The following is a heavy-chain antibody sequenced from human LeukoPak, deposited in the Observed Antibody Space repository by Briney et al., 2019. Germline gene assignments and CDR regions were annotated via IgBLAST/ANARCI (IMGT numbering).Heavy chain of an antibody. CDR3: ARVGGYDILTGYLKRAFDI. D-gene: IGHD3-9*01. CDR2: IYYSGST. V-gene: IGHV4-61*08. J-gene: IGHJ3*02. Sequence: SETLSLTCTVSGGSISSGAYYWSWIRQPPGKGLEWIGYIYYSGSTNYNPSLKSRVTISVDTSKNQFSLKLSSVTAADTAVYYCARVGGYDILTGYLKRAFDIWGQGTMVTVSS. CDR1: GGSISSGAYY.